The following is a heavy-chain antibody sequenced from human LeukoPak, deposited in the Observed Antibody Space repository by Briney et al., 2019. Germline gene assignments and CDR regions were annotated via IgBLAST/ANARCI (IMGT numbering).Heavy chain of an antibody. CDR1: GLSLGTRGMC. Sequence: SGRALIHPTPALTLTCTFSGLSLGTRGMCVSWIRQPPVKALEWLALIDWDNDKYYSTSLKTRLTASKDTSKNQVVLTLTNMDPVDTATYYCARMSYDILTGYYKGAFDIWGQGTMVTVSS. CDR3: ARMSYDILTGYYKGAFDI. D-gene: IGHD3-9*01. CDR2: IDWDNDK. J-gene: IGHJ3*02. V-gene: IGHV2-70*01.